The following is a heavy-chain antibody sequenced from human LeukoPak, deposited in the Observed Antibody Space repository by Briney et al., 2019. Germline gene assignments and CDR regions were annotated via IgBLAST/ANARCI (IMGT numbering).Heavy chain of an antibody. CDR2: IDSGSGNI. V-gene: IGHV3-48*02. CDR1: GFTFSSHS. Sequence: GGSLRLSCAASGFTFSSHSMNWVRQAPGKGMEWLSYIDSGSGNIYYRDSVKGRFTISRDNAQDSLYLQMDSLRDEDTAVYYCAREDDDWGPNTLDVWGQGTVVTVSS. J-gene: IGHJ3*01. CDR3: AREDDDWGPNTLDV. D-gene: IGHD7-27*01.